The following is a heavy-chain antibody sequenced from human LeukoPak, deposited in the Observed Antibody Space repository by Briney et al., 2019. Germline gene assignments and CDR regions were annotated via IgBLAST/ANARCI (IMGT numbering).Heavy chain of an antibody. CDR1: GFTFSSYW. J-gene: IGHJ4*02. D-gene: IGHD3-22*01. CDR3: AKDHHYYDSSGYYYDFGY. V-gene: IGHV3-30*18. Sequence: QPGGSLRLSCAASGFTFSSYWMSWVRQAPGKGLEWVAVISYDGSNKYYADSVKGRFTISRDNSKNTLYLQMNSLRAEDTAVYYCAKDHHYYDSSGYYYDFGYWGQGTLVTVSS. CDR2: ISYDGSNK.